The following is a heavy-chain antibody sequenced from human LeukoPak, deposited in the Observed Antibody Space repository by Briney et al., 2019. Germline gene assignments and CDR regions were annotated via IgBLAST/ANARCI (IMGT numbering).Heavy chain of an antibody. Sequence: GGSLRLSCAASGFTFSSYSMNWVRQAPGKGLEWVSYISSSSSTIYYADSVKGRFTISRDNAKNSLYLQMNSLRAEDTAVYYCARDSGAVLRFLEWLSEAAGRDYYYYYMDVWGKGTTVTVSS. CDR2: ISSSSSTI. CDR3: ARDSGAVLRFLEWLSEAAGRDYYYYYMDV. V-gene: IGHV3-48*01. D-gene: IGHD3-3*01. J-gene: IGHJ6*03. CDR1: GFTFSSYS.